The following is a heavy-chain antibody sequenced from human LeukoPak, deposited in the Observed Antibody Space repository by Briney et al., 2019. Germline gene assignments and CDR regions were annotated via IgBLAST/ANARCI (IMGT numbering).Heavy chain of an antibody. CDR1: GGTFSSYA. V-gene: IGHV1-69*05. CDR2: IIPIFGTA. Sequence: SVKVSXKASGGTFSSYAISWVRQAPGQGLEWMGRIIPIFGTANYAQKFQGRVTITTDESTSTAYMELSSLRSEDTAVYYCARDKVCSSSGWYMPYYFDYWGQGTLVTVSS. D-gene: IGHD6-19*01. J-gene: IGHJ4*02. CDR3: ARDKVCSSSGWYMPYYFDY.